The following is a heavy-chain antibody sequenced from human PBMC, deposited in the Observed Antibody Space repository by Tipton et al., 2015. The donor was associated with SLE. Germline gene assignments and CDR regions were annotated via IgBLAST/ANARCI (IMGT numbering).Heavy chain of an antibody. CDR1: GGSISSYY. Sequence: TLSLTCTVSGGSISSYYWSWIRQPPGKGLEWIGYIYYSGSTYYNPSLKSRLSISVDTSMNQVSLRLGYVTAADTAVYYCARGVEYQDSWGQGALVTVSS. V-gene: IGHV4-59*12. CDR2: IYYSGST. CDR3: ARGVEYQDS. J-gene: IGHJ4*02. D-gene: IGHD2/OR15-2a*01.